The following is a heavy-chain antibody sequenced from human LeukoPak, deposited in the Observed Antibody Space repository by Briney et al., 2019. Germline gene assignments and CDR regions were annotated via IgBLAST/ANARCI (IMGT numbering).Heavy chain of an antibody. CDR1: GGSISSGGYS. V-gene: IGHV4-30-2*01. J-gene: IGHJ4*02. CDR2: IYHSGST. D-gene: IGHD1-1*01. Sequence: SETLSLTCAVSGGSISSGGYSWSWIRQPPGKGLEWIGYIYHSGSTYYNPSLKSRVTISVDRSKNQFSLKLSSVTAADTAVYYCASQLPPGIGYFDYWGQGTLVTVSS. CDR3: ASQLPPGIGYFDY.